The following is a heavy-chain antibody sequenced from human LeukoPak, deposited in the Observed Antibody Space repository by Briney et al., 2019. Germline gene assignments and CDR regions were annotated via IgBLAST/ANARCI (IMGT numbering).Heavy chain of an antibody. CDR1: GGSISSGDYY. CDR3: ARGYCSSTSCYLFWFDP. D-gene: IGHD2-2*01. Sequence: SETLSLTCTVSGGSISSGDYYWSWIRQPPGKGLECIGYIYYSGSTYYNPSLKSRVTISVDTSKNQFSLKLSSVTAADTAVYYCARGYCSSTSCYLFWFDPWGQGTLVTVSS. J-gene: IGHJ5*02. CDR2: IYYSGST. V-gene: IGHV4-30-4*01.